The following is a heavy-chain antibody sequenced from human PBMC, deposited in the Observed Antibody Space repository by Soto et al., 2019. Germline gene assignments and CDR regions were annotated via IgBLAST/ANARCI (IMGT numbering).Heavy chain of an antibody. V-gene: IGHV3-13*04. CDR1: GFTFSSYD. CDR3: ARAIDYDILTGYPAPPDY. CDR2: IGTAGDT. J-gene: IGHJ4*02. D-gene: IGHD3-9*01. Sequence: GGSLRLSCAASGFTFSSYDMHWVRQATGKGLEWVSAIGTAGDTYYPGSVKGRFTISRENAKNSLYLQMNSLRAGDTAVYYCARAIDYDILTGYPAPPDYWGQGTLVTAPQ.